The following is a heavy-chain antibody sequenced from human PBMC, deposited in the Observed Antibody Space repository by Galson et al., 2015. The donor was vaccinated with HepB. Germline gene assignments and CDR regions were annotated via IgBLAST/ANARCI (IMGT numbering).Heavy chain of an antibody. J-gene: IGHJ6*02. D-gene: IGHD2-21*02. CDR1: GFTFSSYS. CDR3: ARDCGGDCYLDYYYYGMDV. V-gene: IGHV3-48*02. CDR2: ISSSSSTI. Sequence: SLRLSCAASGFTFSSYSMNWVRQAPGKGLEWVSYISSSSSTIYYADSVKGRFTISRDNAKNSLYLQMNSLRDEDTAVYYCARDCGGDCYLDYYYYGMDVWGQGTTVTVSS.